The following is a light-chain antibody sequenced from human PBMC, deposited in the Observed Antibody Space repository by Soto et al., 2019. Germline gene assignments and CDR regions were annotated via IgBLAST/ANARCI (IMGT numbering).Light chain of an antibody. CDR2: DAS. J-gene: IGKJ1*01. CDR3: QQYHTYSS. CDR1: QTISYW. Sequence: DIQTTQSPSTLSASVGDRVTITCRASQTISYWLAWYQQKPGKAPNLLIYDASSLESGVPSRFSGSGSGTEFTLTISSLQPDDFATYYCQQYHTYSSFGQGTKVEIK. V-gene: IGKV1-5*01.